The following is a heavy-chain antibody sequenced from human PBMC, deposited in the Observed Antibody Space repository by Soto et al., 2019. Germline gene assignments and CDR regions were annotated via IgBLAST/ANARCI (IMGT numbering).Heavy chain of an antibody. V-gene: IGHV2-26*01. CDR2: IFSNDRK. CDR3: ARNPGILTGFFNYFNFDV. D-gene: IGHD3-9*01. J-gene: IGHJ2*01. Sequence: QVTLKESGPVLVKPTETLTLTCTVSGFSLTNARVGVSWIRQPPGKALEWLAHIFSNDRKSYRTSLKSRLTISKDTSKSQVVLTMTNMDPEDTGTYYCARNPGILTGFFNYFNFDVWGRGTLVTVSS. CDR1: GFSLTNARVG.